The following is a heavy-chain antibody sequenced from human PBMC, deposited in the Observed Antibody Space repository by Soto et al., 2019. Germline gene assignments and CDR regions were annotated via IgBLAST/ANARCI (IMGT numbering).Heavy chain of an antibody. CDR1: GASISSYF. V-gene: IGHV4-4*07. D-gene: IGHD6-19*01. CDR3: AREAGPDRWFDP. Sequence: TLSLTCTVSGASISSYFWTWIRQPAGKGLDWIGRISTSGTTNYNPSLKSRVTMSVDTSKNHFSLNLSSVTAADTAVYYCAREAGPDRWFDPWGQGTLVTVSS. CDR2: ISTSGTT. J-gene: IGHJ5*02.